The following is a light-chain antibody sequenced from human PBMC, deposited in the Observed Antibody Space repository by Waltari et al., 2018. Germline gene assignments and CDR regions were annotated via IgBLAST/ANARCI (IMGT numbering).Light chain of an antibody. V-gene: IGLV1-47*01. CDR3: VAWDDNLSGLL. J-gene: IGLJ2*01. Sequence: YHQRPGAAPKLVIYRKNQRRSGVPVRFSGSKSGTSGSLAISGLRSEDEATYYCVAWDDNLSGLLFGGGTNLTVL. CDR2: RKN.